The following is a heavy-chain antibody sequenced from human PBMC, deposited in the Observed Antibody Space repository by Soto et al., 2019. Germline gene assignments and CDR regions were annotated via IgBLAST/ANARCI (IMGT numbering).Heavy chain of an antibody. CDR1: GFTFSSYA. D-gene: IGHD3-3*01. CDR3: ARVDWSAIRGAFDI. V-gene: IGHV3-30-3*01. J-gene: IGHJ3*02. Sequence: QVQLVESGGGVVQPGRSLRLSCAASGFTFSSYAMHWVRQAPGKGLEWVAVISYDGSNKYYADSVKGRFTISRDNSKNTLYLQMNSLRAEDTAVYYCARVDWSAIRGAFDIWGQGTMVTVSS. CDR2: ISYDGSNK.